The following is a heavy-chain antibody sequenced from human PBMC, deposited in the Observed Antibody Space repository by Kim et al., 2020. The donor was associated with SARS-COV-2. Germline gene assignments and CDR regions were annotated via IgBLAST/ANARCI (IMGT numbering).Heavy chain of an antibody. J-gene: IGHJ5*02. Sequence: GGSLRLSCAASGFTFDDYAMHWVRQAPGKGLEWVSGISWNSGSIGYADSVKGRFTISRDNAKNSLYLQMNSLRAEDTALYYCAKGHMVRGDGWFDPWGQGTLVTVSS. D-gene: IGHD3-10*01. V-gene: IGHV3-9*01. CDR3: AKGHMVRGDGWFDP. CDR2: ISWNSGSI. CDR1: GFTFDDYA.